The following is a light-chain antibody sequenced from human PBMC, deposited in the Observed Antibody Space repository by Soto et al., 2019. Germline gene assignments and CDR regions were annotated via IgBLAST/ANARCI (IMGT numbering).Light chain of an antibody. V-gene: IGKV4-1*01. CDR3: QQYYSTPRGT. CDR2: WAS. J-gene: IGKJ1*01. CDR1: QSVLYSSNNKNY. Sequence: DIVMTQSPDSLAVSLGERATINCKSSQSVLYSSNNKNYLAWYQQEPGQPPKLLIYWASTRESGVPDRFSGSGSGTDFTLTISSLQAEDVAVYYCQQYYSTPRGTFGQGTKVDIK.